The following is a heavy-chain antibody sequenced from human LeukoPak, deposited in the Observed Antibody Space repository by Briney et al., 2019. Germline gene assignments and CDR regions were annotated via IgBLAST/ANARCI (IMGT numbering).Heavy chain of an antibody. Sequence: GGSLRLSCAGSGFTFSRYTFNWVRQAPGRGLEWVSAISGDSKYIYYTDSVKGRFTISRDNARNSVYLQMNSLGVEDTALYYCAQGYDFWSGSEYFQHWGQGTLVTVSS. CDR1: GFTFSRYT. CDR2: ISGDSKYI. J-gene: IGHJ1*01. D-gene: IGHD3-3*01. CDR3: AQGYDFWSGSEYFQH. V-gene: IGHV3-21*04.